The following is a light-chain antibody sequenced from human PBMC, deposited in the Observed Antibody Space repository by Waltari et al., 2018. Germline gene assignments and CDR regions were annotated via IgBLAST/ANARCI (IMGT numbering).Light chain of an antibody. CDR2: DAS. CDR1: QGISNS. V-gene: IGKV1-NL1*01. Sequence: DIQMTQSPSSLSASVGDRVSITCRASQGISNSLAWYQQRPGKAPKLLIYDASRLESGIPSRFSGSGSGTDYTLTISSLQPEDFATYYCHQYYTSALDFGGGTKVEIK. CDR3: HQYYTSALD. J-gene: IGKJ4*01.